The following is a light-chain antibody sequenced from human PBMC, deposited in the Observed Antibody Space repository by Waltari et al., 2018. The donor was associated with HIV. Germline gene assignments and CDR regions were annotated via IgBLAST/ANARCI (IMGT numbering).Light chain of an antibody. V-gene: IGLV1-51*01. CDR2: DNN. CDR1: TSNIETNY. CDR3: GTWDSSLNTPV. Sequence: QPVLTQPPSVSAAPGRSVTITCSGSTSNIETNYVSRYQQIPGTAPKLLIYDNNKRPSGIPERFSGSKSATSATLGITGLQTGDEAEYFCGTWDSSLNTPVFGGGSRLTVL. J-gene: IGLJ2*01.